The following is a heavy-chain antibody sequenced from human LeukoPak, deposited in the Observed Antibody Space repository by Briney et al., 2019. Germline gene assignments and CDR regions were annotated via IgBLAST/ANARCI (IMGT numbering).Heavy chain of an antibody. D-gene: IGHD2-2*01. Sequence: GGSLRLSCAASGFTFSSYSMNWVRRAPGKGLEWVSSISSSSSYIYYADSVKGRFTISRDNAKNSLYLQMNSLRAEDTAVYYCARDWDLGYCSSTSCRGGAFDIWGQGTMVTVSS. CDR2: ISSSSSYI. J-gene: IGHJ3*02. CDR1: GFTFSSYS. V-gene: IGHV3-21*01. CDR3: ARDWDLGYCSSTSCRGGAFDI.